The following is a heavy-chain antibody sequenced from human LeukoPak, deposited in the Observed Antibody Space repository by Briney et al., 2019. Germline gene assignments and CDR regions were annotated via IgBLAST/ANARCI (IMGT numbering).Heavy chain of an antibody. D-gene: IGHD6-13*01. V-gene: IGHV3-66*01. CDR2: IYSGGST. J-gene: IGHJ2*01. Sequence: GGSLRLSCAASGFTVSSNYMSWVRQAPGKGLEWVSVIYSGGSTYYADSVKGRFTISRDNSKNTLYLQMNSLGAEDTAVYYCAASLRLFIAAAPIGYFDLWGRGTLVTVSS. CDR3: AASLRLFIAAAPIGYFDL. CDR1: GFTVSSNY.